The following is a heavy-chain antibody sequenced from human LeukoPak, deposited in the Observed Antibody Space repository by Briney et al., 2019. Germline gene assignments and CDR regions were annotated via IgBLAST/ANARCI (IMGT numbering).Heavy chain of an antibody. CDR3: AKEVYDSGGYYWDY. Sequence: GGSLRLSCAASGCTFSSYAMSWVRKAPGKGLEWVSTLSGSASSTYYADSVKGRFTISRDNSKNTLYLQMNSLKADDTALYYCAKEVYDSGGYYWDYWGQGTLVTVSS. D-gene: IGHD3-22*01. V-gene: IGHV3-23*01. CDR1: GCTFSSYA. J-gene: IGHJ4*02. CDR2: LSGSASST.